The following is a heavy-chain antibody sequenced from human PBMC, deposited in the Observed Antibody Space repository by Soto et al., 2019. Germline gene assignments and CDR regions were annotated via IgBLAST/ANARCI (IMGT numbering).Heavy chain of an antibody. V-gene: IGHV3-9*01. J-gene: IGHJ4*02. CDR3: AKTLGFAEVRNLLPLDY. CDR2: ISWNSGSI. D-gene: IGHD2-15*01. Sequence: GGSLRLSCAASGFTFDDYAMHWVRQAPGKGLEWVSGISWNSGSIGYADSVKGRFTISRDNAKNSLYLQMNSLRAEDTALYYCAKTLGFAEVRNLLPLDYWGQGTLVTVSS. CDR1: GFTFDDYA.